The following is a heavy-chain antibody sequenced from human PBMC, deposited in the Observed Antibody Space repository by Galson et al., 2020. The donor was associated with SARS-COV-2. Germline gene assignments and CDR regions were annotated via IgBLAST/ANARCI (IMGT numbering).Heavy chain of an antibody. J-gene: IGHJ4*02. D-gene: IGHD4-17*01. CDR3: AIHEYPLTTVT. V-gene: IGHV1-2*02. CDR1: GYTFTDFW. Sequence: ASVKVSCKASGYTFTDFWMHWVRQAPGQGLEWMGWINTNRGGTMYAQKFQGRVTMTRHTSITTAYIELSRLRSDDTAVYYCAIHEYPLTTVTGGQGTLVTVSS. CDR2: INTNRGGT.